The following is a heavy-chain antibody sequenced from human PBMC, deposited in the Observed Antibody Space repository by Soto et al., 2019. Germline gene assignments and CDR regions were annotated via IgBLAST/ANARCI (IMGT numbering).Heavy chain of an antibody. CDR3: AKGRGGSGSLAPRVDF. D-gene: IGHD3-10*01. Sequence: EVQLLESGGGLVQPGGSLRLSCAASGFTFNNYAMTWVRQAPGKGLEWVSAISGGGDTTSYADSVKGRFTVSRDGSKNTLYRQMSRLGAEDTALYYCAKGRGGSGSLAPRVDFWGQGTLVTVSS. V-gene: IGHV3-23*01. CDR2: ISGGGDTT. CDR1: GFTFNNYA. J-gene: IGHJ4*02.